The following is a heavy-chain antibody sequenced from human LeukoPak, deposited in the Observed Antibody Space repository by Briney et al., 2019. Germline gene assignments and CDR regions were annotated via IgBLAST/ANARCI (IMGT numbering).Heavy chain of an antibody. CDR2: INADGSTT. D-gene: IGHD4-23*01. J-gene: IGHJ4*02. Sequence: GGSLRLSCAASGFTFGNSWVHWVRQAPGKGLVWVSLINADGSTTSYADSVKGRFTISRDNARNTLSLEMNSLTIEDTAVYYCIVVVEPPDSDGFDVWGQGTLVTVSS. V-gene: IGHV3-74*01. CDR1: GFTFGNSW. CDR3: IVVVEPPDSDGFDV.